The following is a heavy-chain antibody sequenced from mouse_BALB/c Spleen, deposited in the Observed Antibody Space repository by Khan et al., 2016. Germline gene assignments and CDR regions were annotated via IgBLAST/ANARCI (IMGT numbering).Heavy chain of an antibody. CDR1: GYTFTSYV. CDR3: VIYYYGSSYDYAMDY. J-gene: IGHJ4*01. V-gene: IGHV1S136*01. D-gene: IGHD1-1*01. Sequence: VQLQQSGPELVKPGASVKMSCKASGYTFTSYVMHWVKQKPGQGLEWIGYINPYNDGTKYNEKFKGKATLTSDKSSSTAYMELSSLTSEDSAVYYCVIYYYGSSYDYAMDYWGQGTSVTVSS. CDR2: INPYNDGT.